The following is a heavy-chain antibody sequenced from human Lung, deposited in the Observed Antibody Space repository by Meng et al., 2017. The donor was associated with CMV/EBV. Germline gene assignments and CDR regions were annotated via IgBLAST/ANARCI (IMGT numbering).Heavy chain of an antibody. J-gene: IGHJ4*02. CDR1: GFTVSSNY. CDR3: ARDGVEEDDY. CDR2: IYSGGST. V-gene: IGHV3-66*02. Sequence: GGSLRLSCAASGFTVSSNYMSWVRQAPGKGLEWVPVIYSGGSTYYADSVKGRFTISRDNSKNTLYLQMNSLRAEDTAVYSCARDGVEEDDYWGQGTLVTVSS. D-gene: IGHD3-3*01.